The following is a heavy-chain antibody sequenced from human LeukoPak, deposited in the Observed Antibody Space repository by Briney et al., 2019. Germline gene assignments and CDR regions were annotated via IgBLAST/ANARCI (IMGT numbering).Heavy chain of an antibody. J-gene: IGHJ4*02. CDR2: INHSGST. D-gene: IGHD2-21*01. CDR1: GGSFSGYY. CDR3: ARYSEGRGGDFFDY. Sequence: SETLSLTCAVYGGSFSGYYWSWIRQPPGKGLEWIGEINHSGSTNYNPSLKSRVTISVDTSKNQFSLKLSSVTAADTAVYYCARYSEGRGGDFFDYWGQGTLVTVSS. V-gene: IGHV4-34*01.